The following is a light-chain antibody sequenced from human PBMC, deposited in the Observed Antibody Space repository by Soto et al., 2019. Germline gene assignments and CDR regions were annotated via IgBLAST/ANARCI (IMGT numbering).Light chain of an antibody. CDR3: QQYNNWPIT. CDR2: GAS. J-gene: IGKJ5*01. V-gene: IGKV3-15*01. Sequence: EIVMTQSPATLSVSPGERATLSCRASQSVRGFLAWYQHKPGQAPRLLIYGASTRATGIPARFSGSGSGTEFTLTISSLQSVDFAVYYCQQYNNWPITFGQGTRLEIK. CDR1: QSVRGF.